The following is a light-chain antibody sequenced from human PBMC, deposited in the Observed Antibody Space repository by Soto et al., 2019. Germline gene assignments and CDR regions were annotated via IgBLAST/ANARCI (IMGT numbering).Light chain of an antibody. CDR2: EVS. Sequence: QSVLTQPASVSGSPGQSITISCTGTSSDVGGYNYVSWYQHHPGKAPKLMIYEVSYRASGVSNRFSGSKSGNTASLTISGLQAEDEAEYYCSSYTTSTTLGVFGGGTKLTVL. CDR1: SSDVGGYNY. J-gene: IGLJ3*02. CDR3: SSYTTSTTLGV. V-gene: IGLV2-14*01.